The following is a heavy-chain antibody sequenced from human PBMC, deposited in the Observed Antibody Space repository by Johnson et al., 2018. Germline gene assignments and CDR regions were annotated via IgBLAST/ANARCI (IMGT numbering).Heavy chain of an antibody. CDR1: GFTFSSYA. D-gene: IGHD6-13*01. CDR2: ISDSGGST. Sequence: VQLVQSGGGLVQPGGSLRLACAASGFTFSSYAMSWVRQAPGKGVEWVSGISDSGGSTYYADSVKGRFTISRDNSKNTLYLQMNSLRAEDTGVNYCARDRAAESESFQQWCQCTLVTGSS. CDR3: ARDRAAESESFQQ. J-gene: IGHJ1*01. V-gene: IGHV3-23*04.